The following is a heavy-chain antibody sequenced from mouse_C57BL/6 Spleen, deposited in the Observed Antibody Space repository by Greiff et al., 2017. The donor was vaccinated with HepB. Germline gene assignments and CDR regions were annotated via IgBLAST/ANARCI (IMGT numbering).Heavy chain of an antibody. CDR1: GFTFSSYA. D-gene: IGHD1-1*01. Sequence: EVMLVESGGGLVKPGGSLKLSCAASGFTFSSYAMSWVRQTPEKRLEWVATISDGGSYTYYPDNVKGRFTISRDNAKNNLYLQMSHLKSEDTAMYYCARDPDYYGSSYLDYWGQGTTLTVSS. J-gene: IGHJ2*01. CDR3: ARDPDYYGSSYLDY. V-gene: IGHV5-4*01. CDR2: ISDGGSYT.